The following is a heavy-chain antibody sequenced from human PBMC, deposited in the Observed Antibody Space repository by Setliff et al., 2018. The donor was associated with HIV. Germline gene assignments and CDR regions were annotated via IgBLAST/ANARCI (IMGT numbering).Heavy chain of an antibody. CDR2: IRSKAYGGTI. D-gene: IGHD3-10*01. Sequence: GGSLRLSCTTSGFTFGDYAMSWVRQAPGKGLEWVGFIRSKAYGGTIEYAASVKGRFTISRDDSKSIAYLQMNSLKTEDTAVYYCTPTDYGGSDYWGQGTPVTVSS. V-gene: IGHV3-49*04. CDR1: GFTFGDYA. J-gene: IGHJ4*02. CDR3: TPTDYGGSDY.